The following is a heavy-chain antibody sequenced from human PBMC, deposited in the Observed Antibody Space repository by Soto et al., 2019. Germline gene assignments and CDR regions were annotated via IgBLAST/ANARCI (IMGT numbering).Heavy chain of an antibody. CDR3: ARDNERRRSWTVFDY. CDR1: GGTFSSYT. V-gene: IGHV1-69*08. J-gene: IGHJ4*02. Sequence: QVQLVQSGAEVKKPGSSVKVSCKASGGTFSSYTISWVRQAPGQGLEWMGRIIPILGIANYAQKFQGRVTITADKSASTAYMELSSLRSEDTAVYYCARDNERRRSWTVFDYWGQGTLVTVSS. D-gene: IGHD6-13*01. CDR2: IIPILGIA.